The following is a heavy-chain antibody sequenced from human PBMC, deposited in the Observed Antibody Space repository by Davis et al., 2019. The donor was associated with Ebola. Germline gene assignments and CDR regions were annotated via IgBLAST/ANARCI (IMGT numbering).Heavy chain of an antibody. CDR2: ISYDGSNK. CDR3: ATVRGVCTDGVCSPYWYFDL. V-gene: IGHV3-30*03. J-gene: IGHJ2*01. Sequence: GESLKISCAASGFTFSSYGMPWVRQAPGKGLEWVAVISYDGSNKYYADSVKGRFTISRDNAKKSLYLQMSSLRDEDTAVYYCATVRGVCTDGVCSPYWYFDLWGRGTLVTVSS. D-gene: IGHD2-8*01. CDR1: GFTFSSYG.